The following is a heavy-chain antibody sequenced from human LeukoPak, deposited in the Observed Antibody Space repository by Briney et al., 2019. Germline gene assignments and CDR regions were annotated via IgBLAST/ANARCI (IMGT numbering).Heavy chain of an antibody. Sequence: PGGSLRLSCAASGFTFSSYWMSWVRQAPGKGLEWVANIKQDGSEKYYVDSVKGRFTISRDNAKNSLYLQMNSLRAEDTAVYYCARVAFEDYVWGSYRPPYYWGQGTLVTVSS. D-gene: IGHD3-16*02. J-gene: IGHJ4*02. V-gene: IGHV3-7*01. CDR1: GFTFSSYW. CDR2: IKQDGSEK. CDR3: ARVAFEDYVWGSYRPPYY.